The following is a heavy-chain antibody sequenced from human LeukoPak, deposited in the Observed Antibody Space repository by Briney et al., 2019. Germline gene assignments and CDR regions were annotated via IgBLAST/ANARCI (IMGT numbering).Heavy chain of an antibody. CDR2: IYYSGST. Sequence: SETLSLTCTVSGGSISSSSYYWGWIRQPPGKGLEWIGSIYYSGSTYFNPSLKSRVTISVDTSKNQFSLKLSPVTAADTAVYYCARRTNYYGSGSYDDYWGQGTLVTVSS. CDR3: ARRTNYYGSGSYDDY. V-gene: IGHV4-39*07. J-gene: IGHJ4*02. D-gene: IGHD3-10*01. CDR1: GGSISSSSYY.